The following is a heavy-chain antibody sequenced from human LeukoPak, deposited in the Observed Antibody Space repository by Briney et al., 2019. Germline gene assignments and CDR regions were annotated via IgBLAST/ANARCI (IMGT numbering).Heavy chain of an antibody. D-gene: IGHD5-12*01. V-gene: IGHV3-30*03. Sequence: GGSLRLSCAASGVTFSSYGMHWVRQAPGKGLEWVALISSDGNDKLYGGSVKGRFTISRDDSKSTLYLQMNSLRAEDTAVCYCTTKVIRGNSGDDYDDWGQGTLVTVSS. J-gene: IGHJ4*02. CDR3: TTKVIRGNSGDDYDD. CDR2: ISSDGNDK. CDR1: GVTFSSYG.